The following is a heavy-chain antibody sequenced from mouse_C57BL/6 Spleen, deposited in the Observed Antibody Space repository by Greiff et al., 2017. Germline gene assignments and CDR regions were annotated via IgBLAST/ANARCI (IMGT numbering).Heavy chain of an antibody. Sequence: VKLQQPGAELVRPGSSVKLSCTASGFTFTGYCMDWVKQRPGQGLEWIGNIYPSDSETQYTPKFKGKATFTVDKSSSTAYMQLSSLTSEDSTVYYCARTDEGDYYAMDYWGQGTSVTVSS. CDR3: ARTDEGDYYAMDY. CDR1: GFTFTGYC. CDR2: IYPSDSET. J-gene: IGHJ4*01. V-gene: IGHV1-61*01.